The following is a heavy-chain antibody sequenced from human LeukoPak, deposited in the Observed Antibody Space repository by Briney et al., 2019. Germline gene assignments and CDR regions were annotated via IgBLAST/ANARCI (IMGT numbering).Heavy chain of an antibody. J-gene: IGHJ3*02. CDR3: AKGYGDLVAFDI. V-gene: IGHV3-30*02. D-gene: IGHD4-17*01. CDR1: GFTFSRYG. CDR2: IRYDGNNK. Sequence: PGGSLRLSCAASGFTFSRYGMDWVRQAPGKGLEWVAFIRYDGNNKDYADSVKGRFTISRDNSKNTLFLQMNSLRVEDTAVYYCAKGYGDLVAFDIWGQGTMVTVSS.